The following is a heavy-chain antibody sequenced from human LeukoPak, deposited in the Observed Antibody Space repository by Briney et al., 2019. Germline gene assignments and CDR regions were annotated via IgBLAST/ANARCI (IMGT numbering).Heavy chain of an antibody. J-gene: IGHJ4*02. CDR3: AKFGQQLVQYYFDY. V-gene: IGHV3-23*01. CDR2: ISGSGGST. Sequence: PGGSLRLSCAASGFTFSSYGMSRVRQAPGKGLEWVSAISGSGGSTYYADSVKGRFTISRDNSKNTLYLQMNSLRAEDTAVYYCAKFGQQLVQYYFDYWGQGTLVTVSS. D-gene: IGHD6-13*01. CDR1: GFTFSSYG.